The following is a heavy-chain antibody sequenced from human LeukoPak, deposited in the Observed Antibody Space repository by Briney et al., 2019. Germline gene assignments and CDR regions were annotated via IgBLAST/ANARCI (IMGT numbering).Heavy chain of an antibody. CDR1: GGTFSSYA. CDR3: ARVARYCSSTSCSSSFDY. V-gene: IGHV1-69*13. D-gene: IGHD2-2*01. CDR2: IIPIFGTA. Sequence: GASVKVSCKASGGTFSSYAISWVRQAPGQGLEWMGGIIPIFGTANYAQKFQGRVTITADESTSTAYMELSSLRSEDTAVYYCARVARYCSSTSCSSSFDYWGQGTLVTVSS. J-gene: IGHJ4*02.